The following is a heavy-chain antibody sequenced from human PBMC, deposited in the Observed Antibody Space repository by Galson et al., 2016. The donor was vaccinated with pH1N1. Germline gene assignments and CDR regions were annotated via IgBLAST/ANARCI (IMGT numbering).Heavy chain of an antibody. CDR2: IKQDGSVK. CDR1: GFTFSTYW. J-gene: IGHJ1*01. CDR3: ARATGAGDCY. Sequence: SLRLSCAASGFTFSTYWMTWVRQAPGKGLEWVANIKQDGSVKYYVDSVKGRFTISRDNAKNSLYLQMNSLRAEDTAVYYCARATGAGDCYWGQGTLVTVSS. V-gene: IGHV3-7*04. D-gene: IGHD2-21*02.